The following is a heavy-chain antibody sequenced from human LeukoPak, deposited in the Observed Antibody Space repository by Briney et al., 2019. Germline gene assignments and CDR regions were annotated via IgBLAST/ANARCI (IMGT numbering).Heavy chain of an antibody. Sequence: SETLSLTCTVSGASITSSGYYWGWSRQSPGKELHWIVSLYYSGSTYYDPSFKSRVTISRDTSKNQFSLKLSSVTAADTAVYYCARGVTIFGVATNWFDPWGQGTLVTVSS. D-gene: IGHD3-3*01. CDR1: GASITSSGYY. CDR2: LYYSGST. V-gene: IGHV4-39*07. CDR3: ARGVTIFGVATNWFDP. J-gene: IGHJ5*02.